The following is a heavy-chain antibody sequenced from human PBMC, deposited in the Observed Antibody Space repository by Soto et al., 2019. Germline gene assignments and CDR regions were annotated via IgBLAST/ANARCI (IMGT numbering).Heavy chain of an antibody. CDR2: INDSGIT. J-gene: IGHJ6*02. Sequence: QVQLQQWGAEVLKPSETLSLTCVVNGGSFSNYYWTWIRQPPGKGLEWFGEINDSGITDSNPSLQSRVTISVDMSKNQFSLRVNSLTAADTAVYHCARGRSSVPDRRGIGYYGLDVWGQGTTVTVSS. D-gene: IGHD3-3*01. CDR3: ARGRSSVPDRRGIGYYGLDV. CDR1: GGSFSNYY. V-gene: IGHV4-34*01.